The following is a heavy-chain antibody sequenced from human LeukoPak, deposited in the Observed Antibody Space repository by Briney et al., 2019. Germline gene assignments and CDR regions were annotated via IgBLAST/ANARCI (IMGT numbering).Heavy chain of an antibody. J-gene: IGHJ4*02. CDR2: IYYSGST. D-gene: IGHD2-21*02. V-gene: IGHV4-39*07. CDR3: ASGPWVTPFDY. Sequence: SETLSLTCTVSGGSISSSSYYWGWIRQPPGKGLEWIGSIYYSGSTYYNPSLKSRVTISVDTSKNQFSLNLNSVTAADTAVYFCASGPWVTPFDYWGQGTLVPVSS. CDR1: GGSISSSSYY.